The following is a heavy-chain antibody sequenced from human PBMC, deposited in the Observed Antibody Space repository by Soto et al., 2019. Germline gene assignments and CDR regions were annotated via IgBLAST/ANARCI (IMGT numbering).Heavy chain of an antibody. J-gene: IGHJ6*02. CDR3: ARDRFPYGMDV. CDR2: IYSGGST. D-gene: IGHD3-10*01. V-gene: IGHV3-66*01. CDR1: GFTVSSNY. Sequence: EVQVAESGGGLVQPGGSLRLSCAASGFTVSSNYMSWVRQAPGKGLEWVSFIYSGGSTYYADSVKARFTISRDKSTNTLYLQMNSLRADDTAMYYCARDRFPYGMDVWGQGTTVTV.